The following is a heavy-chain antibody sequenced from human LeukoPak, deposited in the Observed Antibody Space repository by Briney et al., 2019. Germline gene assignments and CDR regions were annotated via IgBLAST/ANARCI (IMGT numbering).Heavy chain of an antibody. Sequence: GRSLRLSCTASGFTFGDYAMSWVRQAPGKGLEWVGFIRSKAYSGTTEYAASVKGRFTISRDDSKSIAYLQMNSLKTEDTAVYYCSNGYDFWSGYYPFDYWGQGTLVTVSS. CDR2: IRSKAYSGTT. CDR1: GFTFGDYA. CDR3: SNGYDFWSGYYPFDY. J-gene: IGHJ4*02. D-gene: IGHD3-3*01. V-gene: IGHV3-49*04.